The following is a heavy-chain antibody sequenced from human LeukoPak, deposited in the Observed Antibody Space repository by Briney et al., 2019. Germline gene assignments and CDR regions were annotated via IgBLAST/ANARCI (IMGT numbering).Heavy chain of an antibody. CDR1: GYTLTELS. CDR3: AIMTTVTKVAFDI. Sequence: ASVKVSCKVSGYTLTELSMHWVRQAPGKGLEWRGRFYPEDGETIYAQKFQGRVTMTADTSTDTAYMELSSLRSEDTAVYYCAIMTTVTKVAFDIWGQGTMVTVSS. D-gene: IGHD4-17*01. CDR2: FYPEDGET. V-gene: IGHV1-24*01. J-gene: IGHJ3*02.